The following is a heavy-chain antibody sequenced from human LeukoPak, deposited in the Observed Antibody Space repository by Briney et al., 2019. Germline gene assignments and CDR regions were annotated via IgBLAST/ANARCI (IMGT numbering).Heavy chain of an antibody. V-gene: IGHV4-39*01. J-gene: IGHJ5*02. Sequence: SETLSLTCTVSGGSISSSSYYWGWIRQPPGKGLEWIGSIYYSGSTYYNPSLKSRVTISVDTSKNQFSLKLSSVTAADTAVYYCARRITMVRGVKGGFDPWGQGTLVTVSS. D-gene: IGHD3-10*01. CDR2: IYYSGST. CDR3: ARRITMVRGVKGGFDP. CDR1: GGSISSSSYY.